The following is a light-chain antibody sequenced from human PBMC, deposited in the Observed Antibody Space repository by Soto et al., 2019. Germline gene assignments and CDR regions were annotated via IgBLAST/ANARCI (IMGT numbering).Light chain of an antibody. Sequence: QSVLTQPASVSGSPGQSITISCTGTSSDLGDYNYVSWYQQHPGKAPKLMISAVSNRPSGVSDRFSGSKSGNTASLTISGLQAEDEADYYCSYMRNSLYVFGTGTKVTVL. CDR2: AVS. CDR1: SSDLGDYNY. J-gene: IGLJ1*01. CDR3: CSYMRNSLYV. V-gene: IGLV2-14*01.